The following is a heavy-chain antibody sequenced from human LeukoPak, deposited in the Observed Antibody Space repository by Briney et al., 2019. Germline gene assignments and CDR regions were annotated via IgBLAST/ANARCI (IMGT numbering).Heavy chain of an antibody. CDR1: GFTFSSYG. CDR2: ISYDGSNK. J-gene: IGHJ4*02. CDR3: ARGLGDY. V-gene: IGHV3-30*03. Sequence: PGGSLRLSCAASGFTFSSYGMHWVRQAPGKGLEWVAVISYDGSNKYYVDSVKGRFTISRDNSKNTLYLQMNSLRAEDTAVYYCARGLGDYWGQGTLVTVSS. D-gene: IGHD6-19*01.